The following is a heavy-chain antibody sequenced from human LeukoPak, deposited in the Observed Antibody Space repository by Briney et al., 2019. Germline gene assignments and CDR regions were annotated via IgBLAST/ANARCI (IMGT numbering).Heavy chain of an antibody. V-gene: IGHV1-8*02. CDR2: MNPNSGNT. D-gene: IGHD3-3*01. J-gene: IGHJ5*02. CDR1: GYTFTSYG. CDR3: ARDLGVTIFHWFDP. Sequence: GASVKVSCKASGYTFTSYGISWVRQAPGQGLEWMGWMNPNSGNTGYAQKFQGRVTMTRNTSISTAYMELSSLRSEDTAVYYCARDLGVTIFHWFDPWGQGTLVTVSS.